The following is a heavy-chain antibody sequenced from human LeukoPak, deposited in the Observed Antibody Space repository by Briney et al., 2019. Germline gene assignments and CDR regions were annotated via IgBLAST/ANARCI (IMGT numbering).Heavy chain of an antibody. D-gene: IGHD2-8*02. Sequence: PGGSLRLSCAASGFTFSSYAMSWVRLAPGKGLEWVSAISGSGGSTYYADSVKGRFTISRDNSKNTLYLQMNSLRAEDTAVYYCAKKPRDVWWREGGYFDCWGQGTLVTVSS. CDR1: GFTFSSYA. CDR2: ISGSGGST. V-gene: IGHV3-23*01. J-gene: IGHJ4*02. CDR3: AKKPRDVWWREGGYFDC.